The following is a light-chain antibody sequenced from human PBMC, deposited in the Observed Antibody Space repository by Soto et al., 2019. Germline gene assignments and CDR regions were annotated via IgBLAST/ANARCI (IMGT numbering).Light chain of an antibody. V-gene: IGLV2-23*01. CDR2: EGS. CDR3: CPSAHSRTPPYV. Sequence: QSALTQPASVSASPGQSITISCTGTSSDVGSYDLVSWYQHHPGKAPKLIIYEGSKRPSGVSNRFSGSKSGNTASLTISGLLAEDEADYYCCPSAHSRTPPYVFGGGTKVTVL. J-gene: IGLJ1*01. CDR1: SSDVGSYDL.